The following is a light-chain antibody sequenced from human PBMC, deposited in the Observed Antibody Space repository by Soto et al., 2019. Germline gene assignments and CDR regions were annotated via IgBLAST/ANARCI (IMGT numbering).Light chain of an antibody. J-gene: IGKJ1*01. Sequence: EIVMTQSPATLSVSPGDRATLSCRASQSVSNNLAWYQQKPGQAPRLLIYGASTRATGIPARFSGSGSGTELTLTISSLQSEDFAVYYCHQYNNWPRTFGQGTKVEIK. CDR3: HQYNNWPRT. V-gene: IGKV3-15*01. CDR1: QSVSNN. CDR2: GAS.